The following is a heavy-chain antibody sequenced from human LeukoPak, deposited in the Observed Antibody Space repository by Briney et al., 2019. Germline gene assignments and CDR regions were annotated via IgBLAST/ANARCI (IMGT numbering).Heavy chain of an antibody. Sequence: GGSLRLSCAASGFTFSSYAMHWVRQAPGKGLEWVAVISYDGSNKYYADSVKGRFTISRDNSKNTLYLQMNSLRAEDTAVYYCARVRGGFTGIAAAVSFDYWGQGTLVTVSS. CDR3: ARVRGGFTGIAAAVSFDY. D-gene: IGHD6-13*01. CDR2: ISYDGSNK. CDR1: GFTFSSYA. J-gene: IGHJ4*02. V-gene: IGHV3-30-3*01.